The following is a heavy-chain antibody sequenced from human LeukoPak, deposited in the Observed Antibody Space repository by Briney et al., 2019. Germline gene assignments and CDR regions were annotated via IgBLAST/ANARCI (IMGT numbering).Heavy chain of an antibody. CDR2: ISGSGGST. CDR1: GFTFSSYA. D-gene: IGHD6-13*01. J-gene: IGHJ4*02. Sequence: GGSLRLSCAASGFTFSSYAMSWVRQAPGKGLEWVSAISGSGGSTYYADSVKGRFTISRDNSKNTLYPQMSSLRAEDTAVYYCAKDQPRIAAAGTDDYWGQGTLVTVSS. V-gene: IGHV3-23*01. CDR3: AKDQPRIAAAGTDDY.